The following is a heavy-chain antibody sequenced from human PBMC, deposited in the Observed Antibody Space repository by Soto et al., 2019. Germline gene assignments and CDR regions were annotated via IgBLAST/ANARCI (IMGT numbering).Heavy chain of an antibody. CDR3: AKGLDGNSVTYDVFDF. J-gene: IGHJ3*01. CDR1: GYTFTGYY. Sequence: ASVKVSCKASGYTFTGYYMHWVRQAPGQGLEWMGWINPNSGDTGYAQKFQGRVTMTRNTSISTAYMELSSLRSEDTAVYYCAKGLDGNSVTYDVFDFWGQGTMVTVSS. V-gene: IGHV1-8*02. CDR2: INPNSGDT. D-gene: IGHD4-17*01.